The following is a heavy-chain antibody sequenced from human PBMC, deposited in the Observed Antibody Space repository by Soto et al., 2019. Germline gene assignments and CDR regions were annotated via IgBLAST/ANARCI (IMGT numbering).Heavy chain of an antibody. CDR2: IYWDDDK. V-gene: IGHV2-5*02. Sequence: QITLKESGPTLVKPTQTLTLTCTFSGFSLRTSGVGVGWIRQPPGKALEWLALIYWDDDKRYSPSLKISLTITKDTSKNHVALTLTIRDPVDTATYSCAHTLSLNSDMGYWGQGTLVTVSS. J-gene: IGHJ4*02. D-gene: IGHD1-26*01. CDR1: GFSLRTSGVG. CDR3: AHTLSLNSDMGY.